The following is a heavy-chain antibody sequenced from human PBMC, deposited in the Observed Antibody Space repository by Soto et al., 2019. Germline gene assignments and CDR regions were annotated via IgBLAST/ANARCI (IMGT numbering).Heavy chain of an antibody. Sequence: PGGSLRLSCAASGFTFSSYSMNWVRQAPGKGLEWVSSISSSSSYIYYADSVKGRFTISRDNAKNSLYLQMNSLRAEDTAVYYCARAYDSSGYYRPPDAFDIWGQGTMVTVSS. CDR3: ARAYDSSGYYRPPDAFDI. V-gene: IGHV3-21*01. CDR1: GFTFSSYS. J-gene: IGHJ3*02. CDR2: ISSSSSYI. D-gene: IGHD3-22*01.